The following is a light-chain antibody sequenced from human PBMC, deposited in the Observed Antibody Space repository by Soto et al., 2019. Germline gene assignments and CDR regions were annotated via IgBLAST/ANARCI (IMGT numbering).Light chain of an antibody. CDR3: QQYNRYPYT. J-gene: IGKJ2*01. V-gene: IGKV1-5*03. CDR1: QSFSSW. CDR2: EAS. Sequence: DIQMNQSPSTLYASVGDRVTITCRASQSFSSWLAWYQQKPGKAPKLLSYEASSLESGVPSRFIGCGSGTEFTLTISGLQPDDFATYYCQQYNRYPYTVGQGTKLEIK.